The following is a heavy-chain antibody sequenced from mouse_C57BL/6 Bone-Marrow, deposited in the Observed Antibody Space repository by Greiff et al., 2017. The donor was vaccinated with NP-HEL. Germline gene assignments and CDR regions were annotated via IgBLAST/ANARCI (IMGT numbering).Heavy chain of an antibody. CDR3: ARDWNWYFDV. CDR1: GYTFTSYW. J-gene: IGHJ1*03. CDR2: IDPSDSYT. Sequence: QVQLQQPGAELVKPGASVKLSCKASGYTFTSYWMQWVKQRPGQGLEWIGEIDPSDSYTNYTQKFKGKATLTVDTSSSTAYMQLSSLTSEDSAVYYCARDWNWYFDVWGTGTTVTVSS. D-gene: IGHD4-1*01. V-gene: IGHV1-50*01.